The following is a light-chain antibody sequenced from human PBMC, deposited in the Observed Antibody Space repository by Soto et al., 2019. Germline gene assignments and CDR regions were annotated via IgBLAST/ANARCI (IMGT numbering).Light chain of an antibody. CDR3: HQYKSYLYS. CDR2: GAS. CDR1: ESVRSS. V-gene: IGKV3D-15*01. J-gene: IGKJ2*01. Sequence: EVVMTQSPATLSVSPGERASLSCRASESVRSSLAWYHQRPGQPPRLLIYGASTRATGIPARFSGSGSGTEFTLTISSLQSEDFATYYCHQYKSYLYSFGQGTKLEI.